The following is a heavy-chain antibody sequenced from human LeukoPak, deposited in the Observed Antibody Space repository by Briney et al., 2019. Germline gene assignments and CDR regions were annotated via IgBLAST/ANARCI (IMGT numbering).Heavy chain of an antibody. V-gene: IGHV1-46*01. J-gene: IGHJ6*03. D-gene: IGHD4-11*01. Sequence: GASVKLSFTASGYTFTSYYIHWVRQAPGQGLEWLGIINPSGGSTTYAQKFQGRVTMTRDMSTSTVYMELSSLRSEDTAVYYCARGVYSVINGYYFYHMDVWGKGTTVTVSS. CDR2: INPSGGST. CDR1: GYTFTSYY. CDR3: ARGVYSVINGYYFYHMDV.